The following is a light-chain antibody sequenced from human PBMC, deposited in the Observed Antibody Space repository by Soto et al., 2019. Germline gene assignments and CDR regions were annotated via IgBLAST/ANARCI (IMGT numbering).Light chain of an antibody. J-gene: IGKJ4*02. CDR2: AAS. CDR1: QGISTF. Sequence: DIQMAQSPSSLSASVGDRVTITCRASQGISTFLAWFQQRPGRAPKSLIYAASTLHDGVPSRFSGSGSGTDFTLTISSLQPEDFATYYCQQYNSYPWSFGRGTEVEI. CDR3: QQYNSYPWS. V-gene: IGKV1-16*01.